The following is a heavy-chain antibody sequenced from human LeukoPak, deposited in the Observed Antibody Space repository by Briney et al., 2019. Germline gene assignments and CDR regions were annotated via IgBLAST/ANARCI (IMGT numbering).Heavy chain of an antibody. J-gene: IGHJ2*01. CDR1: GGSISSYY. Sequence: SETLSLTCTVSGGSISSYYWSWIRQPPGKGLEWIGYISYSGTTNYNPSLKSRVTLSVDTSKNQFSLKLSSVTALDTAVYYCARRLTDSWYFDLWGRGTLVTVSS. CDR3: ARRLTDSWYFDL. CDR2: ISYSGTT. D-gene: IGHD2-21*02. V-gene: IGHV4-59*12.